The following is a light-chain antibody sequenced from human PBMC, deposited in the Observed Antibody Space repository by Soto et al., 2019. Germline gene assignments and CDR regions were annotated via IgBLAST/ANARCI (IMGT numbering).Light chain of an antibody. V-gene: IGLV1-44*01. J-gene: IGLJ2*01. CDR1: SSNIGSNT. Sequence: QSVLTQPPSASGTPVQRVTISCSGSSSNIGSNTVNWYQQLPGTAPKLLIYSNNQRPSGVPDRFSGSKSGTSASLAISGLQSEDEADYYCAAWDDSLNVYVVFGGGTKVTVL. CDR3: AAWDDSLNVYVV. CDR2: SNN.